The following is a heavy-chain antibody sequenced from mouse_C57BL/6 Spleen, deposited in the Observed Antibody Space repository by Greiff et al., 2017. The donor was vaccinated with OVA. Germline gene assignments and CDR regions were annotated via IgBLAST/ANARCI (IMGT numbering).Heavy chain of an antibody. CDR3: ARNGNYEGRDAMDY. CDR2: IYPGGGYT. D-gene: IGHD2-1*01. J-gene: IGHJ4*01. V-gene: IGHV1-63*01. Sequence: VQLQQSGAELVRPGTSVQMSCKASGYTFTNYWTGWAKQRPGHGLEWIGDIYPGGGYTNYNEKFKGKATLTADKSSSTAYMQFSSLTSEDSAIYYWARNGNYEGRDAMDYWGQGTSVTVSS. CDR1: GYTFTNYW.